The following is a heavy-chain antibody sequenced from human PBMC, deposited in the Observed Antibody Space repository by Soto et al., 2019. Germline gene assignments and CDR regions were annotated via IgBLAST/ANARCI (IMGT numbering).Heavy chain of an antibody. CDR3: ARCGAYDFGSGYYQRGNYYYYYYMDV. J-gene: IGHJ6*03. Sequence: QVQLQQWGAGLLKPSETLSLTCAVYGGSFSGYYWSWIRQPPGKGLEWIGEINHSGSTNYNPSLKRRVPISVDTSKNQFSLELSSVTGADTAVYYCARCGAYDFGSGYYQRGNYYYYYYMDVWGKGTTVTVSS. D-gene: IGHD3-3*01. V-gene: IGHV4-34*01. CDR1: GGSFSGYY. CDR2: INHSGST.